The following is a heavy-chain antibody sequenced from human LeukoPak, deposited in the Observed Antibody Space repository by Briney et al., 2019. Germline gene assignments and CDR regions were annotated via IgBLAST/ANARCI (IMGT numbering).Heavy chain of an antibody. CDR1: GCIFSNYA. CDR3: AKASWEGVTTTYFDY. J-gene: IGHJ4*02. D-gene: IGHD1-26*01. Sequence: GGSLRLSCAVSGCIFSNYAMSWVRQAPGKGLEWVSGISGSGGVTYYADSVKGRFTISRDNSKNTLYLQMNSLRGDDTAIYYRAKASWEGVTTTYFDYWGQGTLVTVSS. CDR2: ISGSGGVT. V-gene: IGHV3-23*01.